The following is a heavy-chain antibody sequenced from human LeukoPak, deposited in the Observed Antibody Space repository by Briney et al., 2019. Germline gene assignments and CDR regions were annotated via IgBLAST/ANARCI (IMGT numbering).Heavy chain of an antibody. V-gene: IGHV3-7*01. CDR1: GFTFSSYW. J-gene: IGHJ4*02. CDR2: IKQDESEK. CDR3: ARDKIEGPTKLDC. D-gene: IGHD1-1*01. Sequence: PGGSLRLSCAASGFTFSSYWMSWVRQAPGKGLEWVANIKQDESEKYYVDSLKGRFTISRDNAKNSLYLQMNSLRAEDTAVYYCARDKIEGPTKLDCWGQGILVTVSS.